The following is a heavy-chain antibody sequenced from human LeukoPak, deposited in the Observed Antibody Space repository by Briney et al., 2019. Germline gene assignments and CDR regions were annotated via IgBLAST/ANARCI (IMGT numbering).Heavy chain of an antibody. V-gene: IGHV3-48*03. J-gene: IGHJ4*02. D-gene: IGHD6-19*01. Sequence: GGSLRLSCAASGFTFSSYEMNWVRQAPGKGLEWVSYISSSGSTIYYADSVKGRFTISRDNSKNTLYLQMNSLRAEDTAVYYCAKDRESSGWYAFFDYWGQGTLVTVSS. CDR1: GFTFSSYE. CDR2: ISSSGSTI. CDR3: AKDRESSGWYAFFDY.